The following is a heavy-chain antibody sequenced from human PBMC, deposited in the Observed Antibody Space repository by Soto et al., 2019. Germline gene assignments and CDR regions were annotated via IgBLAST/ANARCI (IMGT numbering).Heavy chain of an antibody. D-gene: IGHD2-15*01. CDR1: GYTFTSYG. V-gene: IGHV1-18*04. J-gene: IGHJ5*02. Sequence: QVQLVQSGAEVKKPGASVKVSCKASGYTFTSYGISWVRQAPGQGLEWMGWISAYNGNTNYAQKLQGRVTMTTDTSTSTAYLERMSVRADGRAGYYCARGGGYSSGGRCYLDLFDPWGQGTLVTVSS. CDR2: ISAYNGNT. CDR3: ARGGGYSSGGRCYLDLFDP.